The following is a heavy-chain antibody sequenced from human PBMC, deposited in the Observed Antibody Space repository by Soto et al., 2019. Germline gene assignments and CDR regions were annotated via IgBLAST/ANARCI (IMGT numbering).Heavy chain of an antibody. Sequence: GESLKISCKGSGYSFTSYWIGWVRQMPGKGLEWMGIIYPGDSDTRYSPSFQGQVTISADKSISTAYLQWSSLKASDTAMYYCARLLLRNKHYYYYGMDVWGQGTTVTVSS. V-gene: IGHV5-51*01. CDR2: IYPGDSDT. CDR1: GYSFTSYW. D-gene: IGHD3-3*01. J-gene: IGHJ6*02. CDR3: ARLLLRNKHYYYYGMDV.